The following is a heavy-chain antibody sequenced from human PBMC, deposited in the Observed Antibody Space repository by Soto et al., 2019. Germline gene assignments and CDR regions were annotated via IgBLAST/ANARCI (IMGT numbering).Heavy chain of an antibody. V-gene: IGHV1-3*01. J-gene: IGHJ5*02. Sequence: ASVKVSCKASGYTFTSYAMHWVRRAPGQRLEWMGWINAGNGNTKYSQKFQGRVTITRDTSASTAYMELSSLRSEDTAVYYCARDHSSSWDNWFDPWGQGTLVTVSS. CDR2: INAGNGNT. D-gene: IGHD6-13*01. CDR3: ARDHSSSWDNWFDP. CDR1: GYTFTSYA.